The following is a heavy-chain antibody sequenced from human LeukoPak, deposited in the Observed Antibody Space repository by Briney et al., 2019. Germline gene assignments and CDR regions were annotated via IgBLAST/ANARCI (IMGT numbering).Heavy chain of an antibody. J-gene: IGHJ5*02. V-gene: IGHV3-48*04. Sequence: PGGSLRLSCAASGFTFSSYSMNWVRQAPGKGLEWVSYISSSSSTIYYADSVKGRFAISRDNAKNSLYLQMNSLRAEDTAVYYCARDSDVWGNNWFDPWGQGTLVTVSS. CDR2: ISSSSSTI. D-gene: IGHD3-16*01. CDR1: GFTFSSYS. CDR3: ARDSDVWGNNWFDP.